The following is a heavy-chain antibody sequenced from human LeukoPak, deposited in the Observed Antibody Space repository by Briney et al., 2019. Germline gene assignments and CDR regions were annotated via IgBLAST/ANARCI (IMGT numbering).Heavy chain of an antibody. Sequence: PSETLSLTCAVYGESFSKYYWSWIRQPPGKGLEWIGEINHSGSTNSNPSLKSRVTISVDTSKKQFSLKLSSVTAADTAVYYCAYEGPISGYAFDPWGQGTLVTVSS. CDR1: GESFSKYY. CDR2: INHSGST. CDR3: AYEGPISGYAFDP. J-gene: IGHJ5*02. V-gene: IGHV4-34*01. D-gene: IGHD5-12*01.